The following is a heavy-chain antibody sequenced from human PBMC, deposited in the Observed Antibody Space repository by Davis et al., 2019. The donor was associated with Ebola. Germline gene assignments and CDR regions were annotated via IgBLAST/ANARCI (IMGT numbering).Heavy chain of an antibody. CDR2: LSSGSDYI. CDR1: GFTFSSYS. Sequence: PGGSLRLSCAASGFTFSSYSMDWVRQAPGKGLEWVSSLSSGSDYIHYADSVKGRFTISRDNSENTLYLQMNSLRAEDTAVYYCAKDLRGTTFGGVWGKGTTVTVSS. D-gene: IGHD3-3*01. J-gene: IGHJ6*04. CDR3: AKDLRGTTFGGV. V-gene: IGHV3-21*04.